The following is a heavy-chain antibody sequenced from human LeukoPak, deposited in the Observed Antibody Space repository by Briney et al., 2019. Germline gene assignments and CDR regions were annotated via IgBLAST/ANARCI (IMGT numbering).Heavy chain of an antibody. J-gene: IGHJ5*02. D-gene: IGHD3-10*01. V-gene: IGHV4-59*01. CDR1: GGSLGSYY. CDR3: ARAEVPLVLWFGELHNNWFDP. CDR2: IYYSGST. Sequence: SETLSLTCTVSGGSLGSYYWSWIRQPPGKGLEWIGYIYYSGSTNYNPSLKSRVTISVDTSKNQFSLKLSSVTAADTAVYYCARAEVPLVLWFGELHNNWFDPWGQGTLVTVSS.